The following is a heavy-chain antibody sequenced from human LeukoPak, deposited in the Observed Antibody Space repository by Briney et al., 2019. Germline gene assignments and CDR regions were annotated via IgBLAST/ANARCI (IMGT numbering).Heavy chain of an antibody. D-gene: IGHD3-10*01. Sequence: ASVKVSCKASGYTFTSYGISWVRQATGQGLEWMGWMNPNSGNTGYAQKFQGRVTITRNTSISTAYMELSSLRSEDTAVYYCARISGIRGNDYWGQGTLVTVSS. CDR2: MNPNSGNT. CDR3: ARISGIRGNDY. V-gene: IGHV1-8*03. CDR1: GYTFTSYG. J-gene: IGHJ4*02.